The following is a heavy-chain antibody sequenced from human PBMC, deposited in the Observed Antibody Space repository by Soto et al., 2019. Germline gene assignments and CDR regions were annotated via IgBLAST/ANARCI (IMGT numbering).Heavy chain of an antibody. V-gene: IGHV1-18*01. Sequence: QVQLVQSGAEGKKPGASVKVSCKASGYTFANYGLSWVRQAPGQGLEWMGWVSSYSGNTYYLQKLQGRVTMTTDTATSTAYMELRSLTSDDTAVYYCARVVGYSSSWWRHGAFDIWGQGTLVTVSS. CDR3: ARVVGYSSSWWRHGAFDI. CDR1: GYTFANYG. J-gene: IGHJ3*02. D-gene: IGHD6-13*01. CDR2: VSSYSGNT.